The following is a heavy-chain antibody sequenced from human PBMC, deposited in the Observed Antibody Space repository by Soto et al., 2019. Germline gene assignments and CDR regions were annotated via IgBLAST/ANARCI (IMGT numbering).Heavy chain of an antibody. CDR3: ARDGVSSSFLFDY. CDR2: IYYSWST. CDR1: GGSISSGGYY. V-gene: IGHV4-31*03. D-gene: IGHD6-6*01. Sequence: SETLSLTCTVSGGSISSGGYYWSWIRQHPGKGLEWIGYIYYSWSTYYNPSLKSRVTISVDTSKNQFSLKLSSVTAADTAVYYCARDGVSSSFLFDYWGQGTLVTVSS. J-gene: IGHJ4*02.